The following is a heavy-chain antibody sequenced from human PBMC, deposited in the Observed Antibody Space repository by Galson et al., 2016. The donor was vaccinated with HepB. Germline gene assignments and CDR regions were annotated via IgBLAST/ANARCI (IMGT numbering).Heavy chain of an antibody. J-gene: IGHJ4*01. CDR3: AHYNSNWSFDY. CDR2: IYWDDDK. CDR1: GFSLSTSGVG. Sequence: PALVKPTQTLTLTCTFSGFSLSTSGVGVGWIRQPPGRALEWLALIYWDDDKRYSPSLKRRLTITKDISKNHVILTMTNLDPVDTATYFCAHYNSNWSFDYWGRGSLFTVSS. V-gene: IGHV2-5*02. D-gene: IGHD6-6*01.